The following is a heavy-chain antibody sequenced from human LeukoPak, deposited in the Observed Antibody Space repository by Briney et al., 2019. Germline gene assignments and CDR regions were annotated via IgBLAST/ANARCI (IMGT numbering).Heavy chain of an antibody. CDR1: GGSISSYY. J-gene: IGHJ4*02. Sequence: SETLSLTCTVSGGSISSYYWSWIRQPPGKGLEWIGYIYYSGSTNYNPSLKSRVTISVDTSKNQFSLKLSSVTAADTAVYYCARVASYDFWSGYCHFDYWGQGTLVTVSS. CDR3: ARVASYDFWSGYCHFDY. CDR2: IYYSGST. V-gene: IGHV4-59*01. D-gene: IGHD3-3*01.